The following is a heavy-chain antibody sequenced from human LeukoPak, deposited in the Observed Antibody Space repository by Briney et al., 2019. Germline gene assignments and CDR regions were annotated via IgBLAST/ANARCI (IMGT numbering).Heavy chain of an antibody. D-gene: IGHD3-22*01. CDR2: INTNTGNP. CDR1: GYTFTSYA. Sequence: ASVKVSCKASGYTFTSYAMNWVRQAPGQGLEWMGWINTNTGNPTYAQGFTGRFVFSLDTSVSTAYLQISSLKAEDTAVYYCARGSDPDYYDSSGYYYYWGQGTLVTVSS. V-gene: IGHV7-4-1*02. CDR3: ARGSDPDYYDSSGYYYY. J-gene: IGHJ4*02.